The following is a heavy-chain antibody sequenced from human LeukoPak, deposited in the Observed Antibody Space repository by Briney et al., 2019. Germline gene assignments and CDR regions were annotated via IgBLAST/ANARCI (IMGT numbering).Heavy chain of an antibody. CDR3: AREYSSSRYDY. J-gene: IGHJ4*02. Sequence: SKTLSLTCSVSGGSISSSGYYWGWIRQPPGKGLEWIGSVYYSGTTYYNPSLKSRVIISVDTSKNQFSLRLSSVTAADTAIYYCAREYSSSRYDYWGQGTPVSVSS. D-gene: IGHD6-13*01. V-gene: IGHV4-39*07. CDR2: VYYSGTT. CDR1: GGSISSSGYY.